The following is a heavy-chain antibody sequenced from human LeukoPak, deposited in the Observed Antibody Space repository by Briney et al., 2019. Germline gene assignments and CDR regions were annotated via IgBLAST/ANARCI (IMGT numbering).Heavy chain of an antibody. Sequence: GASVKVSCKASGYTFTGYYMHWVRQAPGQGLEWMGWINPNSGGTNYAQKFQGRVTMTRDTSISTAYMELGRLRSDDTAVYYCAILRRVGYCSSTSCLYYYGMDVWGQGTTVTVSS. D-gene: IGHD2-2*01. CDR1: GYTFTGYY. CDR3: AILRRVGYCSSTSCLYYYGMDV. CDR2: INPNSGGT. V-gene: IGHV1-2*02. J-gene: IGHJ6*02.